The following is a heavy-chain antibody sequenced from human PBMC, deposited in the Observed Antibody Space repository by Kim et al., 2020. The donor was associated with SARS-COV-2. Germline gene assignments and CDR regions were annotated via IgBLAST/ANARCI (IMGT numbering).Heavy chain of an antibody. CDR2: VNEDGRTT. V-gene: IGHV3-74*01. D-gene: IGHD3-10*01. J-gene: IGHJ4*02. CDR1: GFSVRNYW. CDR3: SRDTFGSEDR. Sequence: GGSLRLSCAASGFSVRNYWMHWVRQRPGEGLDWVARVNEDGRTTTHAGSVKGRFTISKDSAKNTLFLHMNSLRAEDTAVYFCSRDTFGSEDRWGQGTRVT.